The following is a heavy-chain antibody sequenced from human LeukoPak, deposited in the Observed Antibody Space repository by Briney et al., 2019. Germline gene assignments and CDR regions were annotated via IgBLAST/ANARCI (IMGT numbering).Heavy chain of an antibody. J-gene: IGHJ4*02. Sequence: PGGSLRLSCAASGSIFSRYAMSWVRQAPGEGLEWVSGISVNGVSAYYIDSVQGRFTISRDNSKNMLFLQMDSLRADDTAVYLCASRAALRAPYDNWGQGTLAIVSS. CDR3: ASRAALRAPYDN. V-gene: IGHV3-23*01. CDR1: GSIFSRYA. D-gene: IGHD3-16*01. CDR2: ISVNGVSA.